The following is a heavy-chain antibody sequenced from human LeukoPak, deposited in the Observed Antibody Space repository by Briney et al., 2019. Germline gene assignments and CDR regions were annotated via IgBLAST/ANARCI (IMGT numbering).Heavy chain of an antibody. CDR2: IIALFGTA. CDR1: GGTFSSYA. J-gene: IGHJ6*02. CDR3: ARIRDGYNSYFFYGMDV. D-gene: IGHD5-24*01. V-gene: IGHV1-69*01. Sequence: EASVNVSCKASGGTFSSYAISWVRQAPGQGLEWMGGIIALFGTANYAQKFQGRLTITADESTSTAYMELSSLRSEDTAVYYCARIRDGYNSYFFYGMDVWGQGTTVTVSS.